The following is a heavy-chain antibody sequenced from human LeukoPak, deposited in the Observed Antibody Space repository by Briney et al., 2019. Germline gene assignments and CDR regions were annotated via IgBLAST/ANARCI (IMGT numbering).Heavy chain of an antibody. D-gene: IGHD6-13*01. V-gene: IGHV1-69*04. Sequence: SVKVSCKASGGTFSSYAISWVRQAPGQGLEWMGRIIPILGITNYAQKFQGRVTITADKSTSTAYMELSSLRSEDTAVYDCAGDSAGMNWFDPWGQGTLVTVSS. CDR2: IIPILGIT. J-gene: IGHJ5*02. CDR3: AGDSAGMNWFDP. CDR1: GGTFSSYA.